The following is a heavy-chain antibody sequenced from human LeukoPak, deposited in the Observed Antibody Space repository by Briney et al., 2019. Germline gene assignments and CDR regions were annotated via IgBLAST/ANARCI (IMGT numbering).Heavy chain of an antibody. V-gene: IGHV4-59*01. CDR1: GASISTYY. D-gene: IGHD6-13*01. Sequence: SETLSLTCSVSGASISTYYWSWIRQPPEKGLEWIGYIHYSGSTSYNPSLKSRVTMSVDTSNDQFSLKVSSVTAADTAVYYCARGGSSWYADYWGQGTLVTVSS. CDR2: IHYSGST. J-gene: IGHJ4*02. CDR3: ARGGSSWYADY.